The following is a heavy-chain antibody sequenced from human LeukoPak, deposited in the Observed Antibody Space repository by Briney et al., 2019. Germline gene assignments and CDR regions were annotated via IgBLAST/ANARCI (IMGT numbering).Heavy chain of an antibody. D-gene: IGHD5-24*01. Sequence: SETLSLTCTVSGGSISSGDYYWSWIRQPPGKGLEWIGYIYYSGSTYYNPSLKSRVTISVDTSKNQFSLKLSSVTAADTAVYYCAREGGDGYNPFDYWGQGTLVTVSS. V-gene: IGHV4-30-4*01. J-gene: IGHJ4*02. CDR1: GGSISSGDYY. CDR2: IYYSGST. CDR3: AREGGDGYNPFDY.